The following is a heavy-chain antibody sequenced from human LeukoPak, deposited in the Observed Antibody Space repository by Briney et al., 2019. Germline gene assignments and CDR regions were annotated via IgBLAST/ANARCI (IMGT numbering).Heavy chain of an antibody. Sequence: SETLSLTCTVSGGSISSYYWSWIRQSAGKGLEWIGRIYTSGSTNYNPSLKSRVTMSVDTSKNQFSLNLRSVTAADTAVYYCARERDSSDFDAFNVWGRGTMVTVSS. D-gene: IGHD3-22*01. CDR2: IYTSGST. J-gene: IGHJ3*01. CDR1: GGSISSYY. V-gene: IGHV4-4*07. CDR3: ARERDSSDFDAFNV.